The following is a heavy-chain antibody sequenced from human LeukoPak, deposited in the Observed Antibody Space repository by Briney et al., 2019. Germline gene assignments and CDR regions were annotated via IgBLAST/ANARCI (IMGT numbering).Heavy chain of an antibody. V-gene: IGHV1-24*01. D-gene: IGHD2-21*01. CDR3: ARGPRPGCGGDCYEDL. CDR1: GYTLIELS. Sequence: ASVKVSCKVSGYTLIELSMHWVRQAPGKGLECMGGFDPEDGEAIYAQKFQGRVTMTRDTSTSTVYMELSSLRSEDTAVYYCARGPRPGCGGDCYEDLWGQGTLVTVSS. CDR2: FDPEDGEA. J-gene: IGHJ4*02.